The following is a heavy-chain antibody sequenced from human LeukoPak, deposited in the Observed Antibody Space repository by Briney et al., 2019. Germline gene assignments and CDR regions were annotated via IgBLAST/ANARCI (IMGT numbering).Heavy chain of an antibody. CDR1: GFTFSSYG. V-gene: IGHV3-30*03. CDR3: ARDLGVGARDY. Sequence: GRSLRLSCAASGFTFSSYGMHWVRQAPGKGLEWVAVISYDGSNKYYADSVKGRFTISRDNAKNSLYLQMNSLRAEDTAVYYSARDLGVGARDYWGQGTLVTVSS. CDR2: ISYDGSNK. D-gene: IGHD1-26*01. J-gene: IGHJ4*02.